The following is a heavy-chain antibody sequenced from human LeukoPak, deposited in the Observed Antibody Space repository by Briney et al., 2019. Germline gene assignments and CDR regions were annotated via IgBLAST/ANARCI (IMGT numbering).Heavy chain of an antibody. D-gene: IGHD3-10*01. CDR3: ARVRDRKPQLVDAFDI. Sequence: SETLSLTCTASGGFITRNNDHWGWIRQPLGKGLEWIGSVHYDGTTYYNPSLKSRVTISVDTSKNQFSLKLSSVTAADTAVYYCARVRDRKPQLVDAFDIWGQGTMVTVSS. CDR1: GGFITRNNDH. CDR2: VHYDGTT. J-gene: IGHJ3*02. V-gene: IGHV4-39*07.